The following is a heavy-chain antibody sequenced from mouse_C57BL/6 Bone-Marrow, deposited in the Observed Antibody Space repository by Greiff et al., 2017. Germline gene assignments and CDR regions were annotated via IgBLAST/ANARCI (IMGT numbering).Heavy chain of an antibody. CDR2: IYPGSGST. V-gene: IGHV1-55*01. CDR3: ANWDVHYY. J-gene: IGHJ2*01. Sequence: VQLQQPGAELVKPGASVKMSCKASGYTFTSYWLTWVKQRPGQGLAWIGDIYPGSGSTNYNEKFKSKATLTVDTSSSTAYMQLSSLTAEDSAVYYCANWDVHYYWGQGTTLTVSS. D-gene: IGHD4-1*01. CDR1: GYTFTSYW.